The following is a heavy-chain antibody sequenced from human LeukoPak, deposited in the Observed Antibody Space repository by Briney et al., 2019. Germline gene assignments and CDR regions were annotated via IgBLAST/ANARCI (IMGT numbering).Heavy chain of an antibody. V-gene: IGHV1-8*01. Sequence: ASVKVSCKASGYTFTSYDINWVRQATGQGLEWMGWMNPNSGNTGYAQRFQGRVTMTRDTSISTAYMELSSLRSDDTAVYYCARERDGYNLGFDYWGQGTLVTVSS. CDR1: GYTFTSYD. J-gene: IGHJ4*02. CDR2: MNPNSGNT. CDR3: ARERDGYNLGFDY. D-gene: IGHD5-24*01.